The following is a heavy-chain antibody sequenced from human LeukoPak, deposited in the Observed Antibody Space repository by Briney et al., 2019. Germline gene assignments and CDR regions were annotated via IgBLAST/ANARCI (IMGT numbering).Heavy chain of an antibody. CDR1: GYTFTNYY. D-gene: IGHD3-16*02. J-gene: IGHJ4*02. V-gene: IGHV1-46*01. CDR3: ARAYQRLGGLSFPDY. Sequence: ASVKVSCKASGYTFTNYYMHWVRQAPGQGLEWMGMINPSGGSTTYAQKFQGRVTMTRDTSTSTVYMELSILRSEDTAVYYCARAYQRLGGLSFPDYWGQGTLVTVSS. CDR2: INPSGGST.